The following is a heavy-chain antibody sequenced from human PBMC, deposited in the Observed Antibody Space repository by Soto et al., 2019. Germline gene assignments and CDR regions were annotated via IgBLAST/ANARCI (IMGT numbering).Heavy chain of an antibody. Sequence: PGGSLRLSCAASGFTFSSYAMSWVRQAPGKGLEWVSAISGSGGSTYYADSVKGRFTISRDNSKNTLYLQMNSLRAEDTAVYYCAKGSGVVVRGGALNYYYGMDVWGQGTTVTVSS. CDR3: AKGSGVVVRGGALNYYYGMDV. J-gene: IGHJ6*02. D-gene: IGHD3-22*01. V-gene: IGHV3-23*01. CDR2: ISGSGGST. CDR1: GFTFSSYA.